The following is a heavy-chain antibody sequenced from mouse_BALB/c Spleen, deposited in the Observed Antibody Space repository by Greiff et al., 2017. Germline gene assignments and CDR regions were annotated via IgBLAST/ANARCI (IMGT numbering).Heavy chain of an antibody. CDR1: GFTFSSYT. D-gene: IGHD2-14*01. Sequence: DVQVVESGGGLVQPGGSLKLSCAASGFTFSSYTMSWVRQPPEKGLEWVAYISNGDGSTYSPDTVTGRITISRDNDKNTLYLQMSSLKSEDTAMYYGARGGYDGYFDYWGQGTTLTVSS. J-gene: IGHJ2*01. CDR2: ISNGDGST. V-gene: IGHV5-12-2*01. CDR3: ARGGYDGYFDY.